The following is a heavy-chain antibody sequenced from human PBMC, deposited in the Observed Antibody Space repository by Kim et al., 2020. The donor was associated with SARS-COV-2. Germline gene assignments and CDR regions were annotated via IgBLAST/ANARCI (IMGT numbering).Heavy chain of an antibody. CDR1: GFTFIDAW. CDR2: IKSKRGGQTT. V-gene: IGHV3-15*01. Sequence: GGSLRLSCTASGFTFIDAWMTWVRQAPGKGLECVGRIKSKRGGQTTDYAAHGEGSFTISRDDSRKTVYLHMNSLTTEDTAIYYCIKVSAMATRALEYWGQGTLVTVSS. D-gene: IGHD5-12*01. CDR3: IKVSAMATRALEY. J-gene: IGHJ4*02.